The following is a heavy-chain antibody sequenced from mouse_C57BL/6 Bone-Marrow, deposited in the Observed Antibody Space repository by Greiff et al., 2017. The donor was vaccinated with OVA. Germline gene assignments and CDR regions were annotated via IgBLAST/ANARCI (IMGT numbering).Heavy chain of an antibody. J-gene: IGHJ2*01. D-gene: IGHD1-1*02. Sequence: EVQLQQSGPVLVKPGASVKMSCKASGYTFTDYYMNWVKQSHGKSLEWIGVINPYNGGTSYNQKFKGKATLTVDKSSSTAYMELNSLTSEDSAVYYCARRVATWRYFDDWGQGTTLTVSS. CDR3: ARRVATWRYFDD. CDR1: GYTFTDYY. V-gene: IGHV1-19*01. CDR2: INPYNGGT.